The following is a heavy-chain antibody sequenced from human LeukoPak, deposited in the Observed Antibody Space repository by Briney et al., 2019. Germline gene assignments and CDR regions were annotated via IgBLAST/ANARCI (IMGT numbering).Heavy chain of an antibody. V-gene: IGHV3-66*01. CDR2: IYGADTI. D-gene: IGHD4/OR15-4a*01. J-gene: IGHJ4*02. CDR3: ARGARGAYFDY. Sequence: GGSLRLSCAASGFTISSSYMSWVRQVPGKGLEWVSCIYGADTIYYADFVKDRFTISRDSNRNILYLQMNSLRADDTAVYYCARGARGAYFDYWGQGTWSPSPQ. CDR1: GFTISSSY.